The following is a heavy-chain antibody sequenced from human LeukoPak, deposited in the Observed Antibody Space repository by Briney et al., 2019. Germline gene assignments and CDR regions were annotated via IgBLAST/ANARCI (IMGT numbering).Heavy chain of an antibody. CDR3: ARDTYDSSGYWRSYFDY. CDR2: INPNSGGT. CDR1: GYTFTGYY. Sequence: GASVKVSCKASGYTFTGYYMHWVRQAPGQGLEWMGRINPNSGGTNYAQKFQGRVTITTDESTSTAYMELSSLRSEDTAVYYCARDTYDSSGYWRSYFDYWGQGTLVTVSS. V-gene: IGHV1-2*06. D-gene: IGHD3-22*01. J-gene: IGHJ4*02.